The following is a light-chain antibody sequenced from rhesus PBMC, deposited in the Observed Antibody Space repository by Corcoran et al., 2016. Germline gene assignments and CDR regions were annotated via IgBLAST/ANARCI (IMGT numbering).Light chain of an antibody. CDR3: QQYNDWT. J-gene: IGKJ1*01. Sequence: EIVLTQSPGTLSLSPGGRATLSCRASQRVTTSLAWYQQNPGQPPRLLIYDASTRSTGIPDRFSGSGSGTDFTRTSRSLEPEDFGLYYCQQYNDWTFGQGTKVEIK. CDR2: DAS. V-gene: IGKV3-42*02. CDR1: QRVTTS.